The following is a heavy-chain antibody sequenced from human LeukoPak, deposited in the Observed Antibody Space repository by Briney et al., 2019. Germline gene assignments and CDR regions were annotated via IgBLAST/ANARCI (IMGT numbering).Heavy chain of an antibody. D-gene: IGHD1-26*01. J-gene: IGHJ4*02. Sequence: ALVKVSCKASGYTFTSYGISWVRQAPGQGLEWMGWISAYNGNTNYAQKLQGRVTMTTDTSTSTAYMELRSLRSDDTAVYYCARVGWWELLHPSGFDYWGQGTLVTVSS. V-gene: IGHV1-18*01. CDR1: GYTFTSYG. CDR3: ARVGWWELLHPSGFDY. CDR2: ISAYNGNT.